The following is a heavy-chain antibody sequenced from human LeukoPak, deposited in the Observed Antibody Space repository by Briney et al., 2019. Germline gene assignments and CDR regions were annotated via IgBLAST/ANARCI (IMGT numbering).Heavy chain of an antibody. D-gene: IGHD6-13*01. Sequence: PSETLSLTCAVYGGSFSGYYWSWIRQPPGKGLEWIGEINHSGSTNYNPSLKSRVTISVDTSKNQFSLKLSSVTAADTAVYYCARVDGSWGYFDYWGQGTLVTVSS. CDR1: GGSFSGYY. J-gene: IGHJ4*02. CDR3: ARVDGSWGYFDY. V-gene: IGHV4-34*01. CDR2: INHSGST.